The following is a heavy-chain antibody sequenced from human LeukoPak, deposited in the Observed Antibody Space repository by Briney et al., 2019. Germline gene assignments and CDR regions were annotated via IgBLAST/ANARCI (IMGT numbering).Heavy chain of an antibody. CDR1: GYTFTGYY. D-gene: IGHD2-21*01. CDR3: ARDFPKFPKNWFDP. V-gene: IGHV1-2*02. CDR2: INPNSGGT. J-gene: IGHJ5*02. Sequence: VASVKVSCKASGYTFTGYYMYWVRQAPGQGLEWMGWINPNSGGTNYAQKFQGRVTMTRDTSISTAYMELGRLRSDDTAVYYCARDFPKFPKNWFDPWGQGTLVTVSS.